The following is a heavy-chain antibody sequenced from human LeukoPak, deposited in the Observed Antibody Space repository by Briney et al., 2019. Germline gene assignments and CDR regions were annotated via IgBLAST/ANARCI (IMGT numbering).Heavy chain of an antibody. V-gene: IGHV5-51*01. D-gene: IGHD6-6*01. J-gene: IGHJ4*02. CDR1: RYSFTSYW. CDR2: IYPGDSDT. CDR3: ARLLAAPVGYLDY. Sequence: GESLKISCKGSRYSFTSYWIVWVRQMPGKGLEWMGIIYPGDSDTRYSPSFHGQVTISADKSISIAYLQWSSLKASDTAMYYCARLLAAPVGYLDYWDQGTLVTVSS.